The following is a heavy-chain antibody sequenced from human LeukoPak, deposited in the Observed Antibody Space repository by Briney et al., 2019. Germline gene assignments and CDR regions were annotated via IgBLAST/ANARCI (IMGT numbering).Heavy chain of an antibody. J-gene: IGHJ6*03. CDR2: INWNGGST. Sequence: GTLSLTCAVSGGSISSSNWWSWVRQSPGKGLEWVSGINWNGGSTGYADSVKGRFTISRDNAKNSLYLQMNSLRAEDTALYYCAREARDFWSGRGYYYYYMDVWGKGTTVTVSS. D-gene: IGHD3-3*01. V-gene: IGHV3-20*04. CDR1: GGSISSSNW. CDR3: AREARDFWSGRGYYYYYMDV.